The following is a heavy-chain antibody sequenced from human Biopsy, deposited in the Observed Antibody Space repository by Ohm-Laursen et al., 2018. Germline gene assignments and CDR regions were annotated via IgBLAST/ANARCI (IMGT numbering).Heavy chain of an antibody. D-gene: IGHD5-24*01. V-gene: IGHV1-46*01. Sequence: SSVKVSCKASGNTFATYRIHWVRQAPGQGLEWMGVISPNGATTSFSQKFQGRITMTRDTSTGTVYMDLNSLGSEDTAVYYCARAGVGSDGTDSYYYGMDAWGPGTTVTVSS. CDR1: GNTFATYR. CDR3: ARAGVGSDGTDSYYYGMDA. CDR2: ISPNGATT. J-gene: IGHJ6*02.